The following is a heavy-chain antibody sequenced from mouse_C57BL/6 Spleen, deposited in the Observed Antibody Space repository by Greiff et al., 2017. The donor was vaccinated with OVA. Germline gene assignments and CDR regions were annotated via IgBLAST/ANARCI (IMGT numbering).Heavy chain of an antibody. Sequence: QVQLQQPGAELVRPGTSVKLSCKASGYTFTSYWMHWVKQRPGQGLEWIGVIDPSDSYTNYNQKFKGKATLTVDTSSSTAYMQLSSLTSEDSAVXYTARSLYGNYVDFDYWGQGTTLTVSS. D-gene: IGHD2-1*01. CDR3: ARSLYGNYVDFDY. CDR2: IDPSDSYT. V-gene: IGHV1-59*01. CDR1: GYTFTSYW. J-gene: IGHJ2*01.